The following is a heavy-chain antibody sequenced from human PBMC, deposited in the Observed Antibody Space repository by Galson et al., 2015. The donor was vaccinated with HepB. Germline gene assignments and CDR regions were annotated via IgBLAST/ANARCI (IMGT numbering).Heavy chain of an antibody. J-gene: IGHJ5*02. D-gene: IGHD2-15*01. CDR2: IYYSGST. V-gene: IGHV4-59*01. Sequence: TLSLTCTVSGGSISSYYWSWIRQPPGKGLEWIGYIYYSGSTNYNPSLKSRVTISVDTSKNQFSLKLSSVTAADTAVYYCARGGDNVVVTSQQNWFDPWGQGTLVTVSS. CDR3: ARGGDNVVVTSQQNWFDP. CDR1: GGSISSYY.